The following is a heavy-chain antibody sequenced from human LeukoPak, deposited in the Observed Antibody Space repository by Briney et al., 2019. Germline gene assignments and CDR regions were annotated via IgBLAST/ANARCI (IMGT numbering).Heavy chain of an antibody. CDR2: ISPYNDDT. J-gene: IGHJ4*02. CDR1: GYTFSSSG. Sequence: ASVTVSCKASGYTFSSSGISWVRQAPGQGLEWMGWISPYNDDTRYEQTLQGRVTTTTDTSTSTVYMELRSLRSDDTAVYYCARSGSGYNPIDFWGQGTRVTVSS. D-gene: IGHD5-12*01. CDR3: ARSGSGYNPIDF. V-gene: IGHV1-18*01.